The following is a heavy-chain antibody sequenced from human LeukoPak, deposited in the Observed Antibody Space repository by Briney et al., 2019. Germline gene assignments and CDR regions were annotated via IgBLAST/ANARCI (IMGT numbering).Heavy chain of an antibody. D-gene: IGHD3-22*01. Sequence: GASVKVSCKVSGYTLTELSMHWVRQAPGKGLEWMGGFDPEDGETIYAQKFQGRVTMTEDTSTDTAYMELSSLRSEDTAVYYCATTGPGRTYYYDSSGHQWDYWGQGTLVIVSS. CDR3: ATTGPGRTYYYDSSGHQWDY. CDR1: GYTLTELS. CDR2: FDPEDGET. J-gene: IGHJ4*02. V-gene: IGHV1-24*01.